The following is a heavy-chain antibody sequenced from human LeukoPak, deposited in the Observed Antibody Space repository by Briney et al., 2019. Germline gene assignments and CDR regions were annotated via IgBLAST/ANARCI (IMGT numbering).Heavy chain of an antibody. CDR3: ARGGSTVTTPWYFDY. V-gene: IGHV3-30*03. CDR2: ISYDGSNK. J-gene: IGHJ4*02. Sequence: PGGSLRLSCAASGFTFNNYGMHWVRQAPGKGLEWVAVISYDGSNKYYADSVKGRFTVSRDNSKNTLQLQMNSLRVEDTAVYYCARGGSTVTTPWYFDYWGQGTLVTVSS. CDR1: GFTFNNYG. D-gene: IGHD4-17*01.